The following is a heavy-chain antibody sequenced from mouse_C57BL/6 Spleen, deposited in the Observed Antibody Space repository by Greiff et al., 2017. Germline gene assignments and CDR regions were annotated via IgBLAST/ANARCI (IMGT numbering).Heavy chain of an antibody. Sequence: VQLQQSGPELVKPGDSVKISCKASGYSFTGYFMNWVMQSPGKSLEWIGCINPYNGDTFYNQKFKGKATLTVDKSSSTANMELRSLTSEDSAVYYCANCVECGGNRYCAMDYWGQGTSVTVSA. CDR1: GYSFTGYF. D-gene: IGHD1-1*01. CDR2: INPYNGDT. J-gene: IGHJ4*01. V-gene: IGHV1-20*01. CDR3: ANCVECGGNRYCAMDY.